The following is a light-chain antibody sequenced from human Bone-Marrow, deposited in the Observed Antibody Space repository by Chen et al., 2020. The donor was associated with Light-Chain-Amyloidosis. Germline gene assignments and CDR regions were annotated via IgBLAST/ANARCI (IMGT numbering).Light chain of an antibody. CDR2: EVT. J-gene: IGLJ1*01. CDR3: SSYTITNTLV. Sequence: QSALIEHASVYGSPGESIQISCTGTSSDVGGDNHVSWYQQHPDKAPKLMIYEVTNRPSWVPDRFSGSKSDNTASLTISGRQTEDEADYFCSSYTITNTLVFGSGTRVTVL. CDR1: SSDVGGDNH. V-gene: IGLV2-14*01.